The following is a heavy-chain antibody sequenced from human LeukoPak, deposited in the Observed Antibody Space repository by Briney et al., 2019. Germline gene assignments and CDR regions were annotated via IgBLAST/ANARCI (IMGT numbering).Heavy chain of an antibody. CDR2: IDPSDSYT. D-gene: IGHD3-22*01. V-gene: IGHV5-10-1*01. CDR3: ARPYYYSSGYWSGATQIDY. Sequence: GESLKISCKGSGYSFNNYWINWVRQMPGKGLEWMGRIDPSDSYTIYSPSFQGHVTISADKSISTAYLQWSSLKASDTAMYYCARPYYYSSGYWSGATQIDYWGQGTLVTVSS. J-gene: IGHJ4*02. CDR1: GYSFNNYW.